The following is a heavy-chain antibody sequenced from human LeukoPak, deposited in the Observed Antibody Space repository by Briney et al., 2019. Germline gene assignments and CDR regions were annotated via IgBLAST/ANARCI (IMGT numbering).Heavy chain of an antibody. V-gene: IGHV4-30-4*08. CDR3: ARADKGIAVAGSSDY. J-gene: IGHJ4*02. Sequence: PSETLSLTCTVSGGSISSGDYYWSWIRQPPGKGLEWIGYIYYSGSTYYNPSLKSRVTISVDTSKNQFSLKLSFVTAADTAVYYCARADKGIAVAGSSDYWGQGTLVTVSS. D-gene: IGHD6-19*01. CDR1: GGSISSGDYY. CDR2: IYYSGST.